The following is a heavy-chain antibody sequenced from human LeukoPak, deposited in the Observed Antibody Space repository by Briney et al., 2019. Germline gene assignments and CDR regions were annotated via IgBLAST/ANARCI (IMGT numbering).Heavy chain of an antibody. D-gene: IGHD3-22*01. J-gene: IGHJ3*02. CDR2: ISYDGSNK. V-gene: IGHV3-30*03. CDR3: ARSRMIVVADAFDI. CDR1: GFTFSSYS. Sequence: PGGSLRLSCAASGFTFSSYSMNWVRQAPGKGLEWVAVISYDGSNKYYADSVKGRFTISRDNSKNTLYLQMNSLRAEDTAVYYCARSRMIVVADAFDIWGQGTMVTVSS.